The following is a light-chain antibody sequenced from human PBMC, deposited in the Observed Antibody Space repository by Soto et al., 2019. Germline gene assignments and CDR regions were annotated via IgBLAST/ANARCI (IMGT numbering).Light chain of an antibody. Sequence: DIQMTQSPSSLSASVGDRVTITCQASHDITSYLNWYQHKPGKAPKLQIYDASILEAGVPSRLGGSGSGTHFTCTISSLQPEEVATYYCQKCDYLPIFGPGTTVDFK. V-gene: IGKV1-33*01. J-gene: IGKJ3*01. CDR2: DAS. CDR3: QKCDYLPI. CDR1: HDITSY.